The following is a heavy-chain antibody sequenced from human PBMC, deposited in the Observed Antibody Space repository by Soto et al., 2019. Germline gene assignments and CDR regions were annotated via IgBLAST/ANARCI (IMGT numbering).Heavy chain of an antibody. Sequence: LSLTCTVSGGSISSGGYYWSWIRQHPGQGLEWIWYIYYRGSTYYNPSVERVVTISVDTSKNQFCLKLSSVTAADTAVYYCARAVKTSVAGNGLYFDYWGQGPLVTVS. CDR3: ARAVKTSVAGNGLYFDY. J-gene: IGHJ4*02. CDR2: IYYRGST. CDR1: GGSISSGGYY. V-gene: IGHV4-31*01. D-gene: IGHD6-19*01.